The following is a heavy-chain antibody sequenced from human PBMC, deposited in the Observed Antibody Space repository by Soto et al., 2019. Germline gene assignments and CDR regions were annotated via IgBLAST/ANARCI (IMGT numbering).Heavy chain of an antibody. CDR2: INDRGSI. D-gene: IGHD3-9*01. CDR3: ARESHDILTGPPWVWYFDL. J-gene: IGHJ2*01. V-gene: IGHV4-34*01. CDR1: GGSFSGYY. Sequence: QVQLQQWGAGPLRPLETLSLTCGVSGGSFSGYYWAWIRQSPGKGLEWIGEINDRGSINYNPSLKSRVSISVDTSKTHYSRKLRSVTAADTAVYYCARESHDILTGPPWVWYFDLWGRGTLVTVSS.